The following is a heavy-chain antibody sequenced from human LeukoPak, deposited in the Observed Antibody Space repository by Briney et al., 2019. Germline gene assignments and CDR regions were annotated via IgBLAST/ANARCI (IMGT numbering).Heavy chain of an antibody. CDR1: GGTFSSYA. J-gene: IGHJ4*02. CDR3: ATHPRGYDFWSGYSFDY. CDR2: IIPIFGTS. D-gene: IGHD3-3*01. V-gene: IGHV1-69*05. Sequence: SVKVSCKASGGTFSSYAISWVRQAPGQGLEWMGGIIPIFGTSNYAQKFQGRVTITTDESTSTAYMELSSLRSEDTAVYYCATHPRGYDFWSGYSFDYWGQGTLVTVSS.